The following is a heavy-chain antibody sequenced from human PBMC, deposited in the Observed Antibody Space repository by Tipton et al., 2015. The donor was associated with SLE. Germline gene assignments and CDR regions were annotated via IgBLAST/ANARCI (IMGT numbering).Heavy chain of an antibody. CDR3: ARDRRGWYFHL. CDR1: GGSISSGSYY. CDR2: IYTSGST. J-gene: IGHJ2*01. Sequence: TLSLTCTVSGGSISSGSYYWSWIRQPAGKGLEWIGRIYTSGSTNYNPSLKSRVTISVDTSKNQFSLKLSSVTAADTAVYYCARDRRGWYFHLWGRGTLVTVSS. D-gene: IGHD3-10*01. V-gene: IGHV4-61*02.